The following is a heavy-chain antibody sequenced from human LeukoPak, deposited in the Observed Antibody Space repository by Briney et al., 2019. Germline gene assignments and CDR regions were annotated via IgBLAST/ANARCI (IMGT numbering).Heavy chain of an antibody. CDR1: GGTFSSYA. CDR3: ARRTTVTTSSTINDY. V-gene: IGHV1-69*04. CDR2: IIPILGIA. D-gene: IGHD4-17*01. Sequence: EASVEVSCKASGGTFSSYAISWVRQAPGQGLEWMGRIIPILGIANYAQKFQGRVTITADKSTSTAYMELSSLRSEDTAVYYCARRTTVTTSSTINDYWGQGTLVTVSS. J-gene: IGHJ4*02.